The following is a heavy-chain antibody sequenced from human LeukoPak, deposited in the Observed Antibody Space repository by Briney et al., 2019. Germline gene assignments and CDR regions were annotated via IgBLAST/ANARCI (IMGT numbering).Heavy chain of an antibody. V-gene: IGHV3-30*04. CDR1: GFTFSSYA. J-gene: IGHJ4*02. CDR2: ISYDGSNK. CDR3: ARGPYGSDILTGYYNY. D-gene: IGHD3-9*01. Sequence: GGSLRLSCAASGFTFSSYAMHWVRQAPGKGLEWVAVISYDGSNKYYADSVKGRFTISRDNSENTLYPQMNSLRAEDTALYYCARGPYGSDILTGYYNYWGQGTLVTVSS.